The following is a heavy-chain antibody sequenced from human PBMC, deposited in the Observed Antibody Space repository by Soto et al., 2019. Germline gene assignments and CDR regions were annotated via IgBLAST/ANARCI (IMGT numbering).Heavy chain of an antibody. V-gene: IGHV2-5*02. D-gene: IGHD5-12*01. CDR1: GFSLSTRGVG. CDR2: IYWDDDK. Sequence: QITLKESGPTLVKPTQTLTLTCTLSGFSLSTRGVGVGWIRQPPGKALEWLALIYWDDDKRYSPSLKSRVTITKDTSKNQVALTMTNMDPVDTATYYCTLSTIVGTILRFDFWGQGTLVTVSS. J-gene: IGHJ4*02. CDR3: TLSTIVGTILRFDF.